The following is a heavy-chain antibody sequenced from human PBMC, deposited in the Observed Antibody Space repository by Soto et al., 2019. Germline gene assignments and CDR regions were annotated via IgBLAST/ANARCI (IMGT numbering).Heavy chain of an antibody. V-gene: IGHV3-9*01. Sequence: SLGLCCASSVFTFDDYAMHWVRQAPGKGLEWVSGISWNSGSIGYADSVKGRFTISRDNAKNSLYLQMNSLRAEDTALYYCAKDRRHYDSSGLFDYWGQGTMVTVSS. CDR1: VFTFDDYA. D-gene: IGHD3-22*01. J-gene: IGHJ4*02. CDR3: AKDRRHYDSSGLFDY. CDR2: ISWNSGSI.